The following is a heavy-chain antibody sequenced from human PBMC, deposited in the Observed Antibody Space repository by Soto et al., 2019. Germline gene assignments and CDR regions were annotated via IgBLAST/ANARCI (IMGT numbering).Heavy chain of an antibody. CDR2: INPNGGST. V-gene: IGHV1-46*01. CDR3: ARDTGDGTFDF. D-gene: IGHD7-27*01. CDR1: ADTFTSYY. J-gene: IGHJ4*02. Sequence: ASVKVSCKAPADTFTSYYIHWVRQTPGHGLEWMGIINPNGGSTRFAQTFQGRITMTTDTSASTAYMELTSLRSEDTAVYYCARDTGDGTFDFWGQGTLVTVSS.